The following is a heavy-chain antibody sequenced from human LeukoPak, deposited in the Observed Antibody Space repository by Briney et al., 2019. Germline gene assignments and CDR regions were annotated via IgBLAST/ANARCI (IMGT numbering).Heavy chain of an antibody. Sequence: GGSLRLSCAASGFTVSSNYMIWVRQAPGKGLEWVSVIYSGGSTYYADSVKGGFTISRDNSKNTLYLQMNSLRAEDTAVYYCAREGSSGWDAFDIWGQGTMVTVSS. J-gene: IGHJ3*02. V-gene: IGHV3-66*01. D-gene: IGHD6-19*01. CDR3: AREGSSGWDAFDI. CDR1: GFTVSSNY. CDR2: IYSGGST.